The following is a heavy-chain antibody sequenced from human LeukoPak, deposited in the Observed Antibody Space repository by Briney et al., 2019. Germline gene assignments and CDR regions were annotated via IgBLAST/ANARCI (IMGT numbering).Heavy chain of an antibody. Sequence: SETLSLTCTVSGGSISSYYWSWIRQPPGKGLEWIGYIYYSGSTNYNPSLKSRVTISVDTSKNQFSLKLSSVTAADTAAYYCARARWYSSGWYGYYFDYWGQGTLVTVSS. CDR2: IYYSGST. D-gene: IGHD6-19*01. J-gene: IGHJ4*02. CDR3: ARARWYSSGWYGYYFDY. CDR1: GGSISSYY. V-gene: IGHV4-59*01.